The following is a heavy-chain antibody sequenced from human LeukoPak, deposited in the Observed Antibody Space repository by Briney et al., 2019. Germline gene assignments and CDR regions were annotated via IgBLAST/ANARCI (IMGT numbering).Heavy chain of an antibody. J-gene: IGHJ4*02. Sequence: GGSLRLSCAASGFTFSSYVMHWVRQAPGKGLEWVAIISYDGSNEFYADSVKGRFTISRDNSKSTLYLQMNSLRAEDTAVYYCAKVRWDNSGWYYLDSWGQGTLVTVSS. V-gene: IGHV3-30*04. CDR2: ISYDGSNE. CDR3: AKVRWDNSGWYYLDS. CDR1: GFTFSSYV. D-gene: IGHD6-19*01.